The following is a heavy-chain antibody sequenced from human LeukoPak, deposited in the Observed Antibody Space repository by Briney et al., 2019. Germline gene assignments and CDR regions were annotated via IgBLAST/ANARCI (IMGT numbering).Heavy chain of an antibody. CDR2: IYNSGST. Sequence: PSETLSLTCPVSGVSISIYYWSWVRQPPGKGLEWIGYIYNSGSTIYNPSLKSRATISADTSKNQFSLQLSSVTAADTAVYYCVRDRELNYWGQGILVTVSS. V-gene: IGHV4-59*01. D-gene: IGHD1-7*01. J-gene: IGHJ4*02. CDR1: GVSISIYY. CDR3: VRDRELNY.